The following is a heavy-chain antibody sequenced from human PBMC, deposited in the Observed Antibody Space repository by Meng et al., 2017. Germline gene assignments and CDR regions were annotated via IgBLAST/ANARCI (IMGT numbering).Heavy chain of an antibody. J-gene: IGHJ4*02. CDR3: ASNDGTGDRTGGDY. Sequence: GQLVQLGAAVKKPGSSGKVSSKASGGTLSSYAISWVRQAPGQGLEWMGGIIPIFGTANYAQKFQGRVTITADESTSTAYMELSSLRSEDTAVYYCASNDGTGDRTGGDYWGQGTLVTVSS. D-gene: IGHD7-27*01. CDR2: IIPIFGTA. V-gene: IGHV1-69*01. CDR1: GGTLSSYA.